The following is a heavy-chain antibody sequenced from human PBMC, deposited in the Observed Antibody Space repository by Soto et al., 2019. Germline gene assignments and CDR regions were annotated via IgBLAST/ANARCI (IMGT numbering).Heavy chain of an antibody. D-gene: IGHD3-10*01. CDR2: ITGSGAGT. CDR3: ARDAGPLNY. V-gene: IGHV3-23*01. Sequence: GSLRLSYAASGFTFITYGMTWVRQAPGKGLEYVSSITGSGAGTYYAESVKGRFTISRDNSNNTLYLQMNSLRAEDTAIYYCARDAGPLNYWGQGTLVTVSS. CDR1: GFTFITYG. J-gene: IGHJ4*02.